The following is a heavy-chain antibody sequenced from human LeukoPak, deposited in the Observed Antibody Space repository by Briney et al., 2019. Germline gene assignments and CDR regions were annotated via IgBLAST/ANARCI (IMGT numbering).Heavy chain of an antibody. Sequence: GGSLRLSCAAPGFTFSSYGMHWVRQAPGKGLEWVAVISYDGSNKYYADSVKGRFTISRDNFKNTLYLQMNSLRAEDTAVYYCARDCSSTSCQLIFDYWGQGTLVTVSS. J-gene: IGHJ4*02. CDR3: ARDCSSTSCQLIFDY. CDR1: GFTFSSYG. V-gene: IGHV3-30*03. CDR2: ISYDGSNK. D-gene: IGHD2-2*01.